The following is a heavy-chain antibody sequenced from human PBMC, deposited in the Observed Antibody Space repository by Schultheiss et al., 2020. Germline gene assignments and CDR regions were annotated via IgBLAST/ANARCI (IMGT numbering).Heavy chain of an antibody. J-gene: IGHJ4*02. Sequence: ASVKVSCKASGYTFTSYAMHWVRQAPGQRLEWMGWINAGNGNTKYSQKFQGRVTITRDTSASTAYMELSSLRSEDTAVYYCARVDDYVWGSTSDYWGQGTLVTVPQ. CDR2: INAGNGNT. V-gene: IGHV1-3*01. CDR3: ARVDDYVWGSTSDY. CDR1: GYTFTSYA. D-gene: IGHD3-16*01.